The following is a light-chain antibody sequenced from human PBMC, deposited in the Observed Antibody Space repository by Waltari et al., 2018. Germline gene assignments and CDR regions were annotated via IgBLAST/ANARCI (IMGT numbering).Light chain of an antibody. CDR3: QVWDRITDHYV. Sequence: SYALTQSPSVSVAPGQTARITCGGKNIGIKSVQWYQQRPGQAPVLVVYDDSDRPSGISDRLAGTKSGSTATLTISRAEAGDEADYYCQVWDRITDHYVFGTGTKVTVL. CDR2: DDS. V-gene: IGLV3-21*02. J-gene: IGLJ1*01. CDR1: NIGIKS.